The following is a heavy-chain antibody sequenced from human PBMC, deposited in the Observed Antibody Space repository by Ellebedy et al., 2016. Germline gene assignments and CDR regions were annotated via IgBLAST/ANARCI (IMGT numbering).Heavy chain of an antibody. CDR1: GYSFTSYW. V-gene: IGHV5-51*01. Sequence: GESLKISXKGSGYSFTSYWIGWVRQMPGKGLEWMGIIYPGDSDTRYSPSFQGQVTISADKSISTAYLQWSSLKASDTAMNYCARQRNDILTYNYYYGMNVWGQGTTVTVSS. D-gene: IGHD3-9*01. J-gene: IGHJ6*02. CDR2: IYPGDSDT. CDR3: ARQRNDILTYNYYYGMNV.